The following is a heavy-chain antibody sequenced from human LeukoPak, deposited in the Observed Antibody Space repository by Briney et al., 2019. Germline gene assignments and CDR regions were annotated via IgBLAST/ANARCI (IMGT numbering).Heavy chain of an antibody. V-gene: IGHV3-7*01. D-gene: IGHD3-3*01. CDR2: IKQDGSEE. Sequence: PGGSLRLSCETSGFTFSNYWMSWVRQAPAKGREWVANIKQDGSEEYYVESVKGRFTISRDNAKDSLSLQMNSLRVEDTAVYYCARNGRVLERVYWYFDLWGRGTLVTVSS. J-gene: IGHJ2*01. CDR1: GFTFSNYW. CDR3: ARNGRVLERVYWYFDL.